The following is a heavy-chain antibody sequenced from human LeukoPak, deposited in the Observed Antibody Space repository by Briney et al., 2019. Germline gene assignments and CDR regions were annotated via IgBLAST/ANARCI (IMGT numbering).Heavy chain of an antibody. CDR1: GFSVSSNY. CDR2: IYSGGRI. Sequence: TGGSLRLSCAASGFSVSSNYMNWVRQAPWKGLEWVSVIYSGGRIYYADSVKGRFTISRDNSKNTLYLQMNSLRAEDTAVYYCARDPGGDGGSNYYFDCWGQGTLVTVSS. V-gene: IGHV3-66*01. CDR3: ARDPGGDGGSNYYFDC. J-gene: IGHJ4*02. D-gene: IGHD3-16*01.